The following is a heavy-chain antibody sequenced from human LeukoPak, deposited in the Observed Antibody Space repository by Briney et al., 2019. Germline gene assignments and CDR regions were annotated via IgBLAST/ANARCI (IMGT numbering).Heavy chain of an antibody. CDR3: ARWRLYCSSTSCYFDY. J-gene: IGHJ4*02. D-gene: IGHD2-2*01. CDR1: GFTFSSYW. CDR2: IKQDGSEK. V-gene: IGHV3-7*03. Sequence: GGSLRLSCAASGFTFSSYWMSWVRQAPGKGLEWVANIKQDGSEKYYVDSVKGRFTISRDNAKNSLYLQMNSLGAEDTAVYYCARWRLYCSSTSCYFDYWGQGTLVTVSS.